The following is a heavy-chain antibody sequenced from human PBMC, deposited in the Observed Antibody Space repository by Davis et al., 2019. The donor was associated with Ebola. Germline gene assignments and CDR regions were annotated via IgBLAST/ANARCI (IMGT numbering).Heavy chain of an antibody. D-gene: IGHD2-15*01. CDR2: INHSGST. Sequence: MPGGSLRLSCAVYGGSFSGYYWSWIRQPPGKGLEWIGEINHSGSTNYNPSLKSRVTISVDTSKNQFSLKLSSVTAADTAVYYCARDYNPLGYCSGGSCYSTYNWFDPWGQGTLVTVSS. CDR3: ARDYNPLGYCSGGSCYSTYNWFDP. J-gene: IGHJ5*02. V-gene: IGHV4-34*01. CDR1: GGSFSGYY.